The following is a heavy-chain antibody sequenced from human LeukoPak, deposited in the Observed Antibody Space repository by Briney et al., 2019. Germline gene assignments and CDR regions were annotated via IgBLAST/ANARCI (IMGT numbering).Heavy chain of an antibody. D-gene: IGHD6-19*01. Sequence: GGSLRLSCAASGFTVSSNYMSWVRQAPGKGLEWVSVIYSGGSTYYADSVKGRFTISRDNSKNTLYLQMNSLRAEDTAVYYCARKGGWLVRGYYFDYWGQGALVTVSS. CDR2: IYSGGST. CDR3: ARKGGWLVRGYYFDY. J-gene: IGHJ4*02. CDR1: GFTVSSNY. V-gene: IGHV3-66*01.